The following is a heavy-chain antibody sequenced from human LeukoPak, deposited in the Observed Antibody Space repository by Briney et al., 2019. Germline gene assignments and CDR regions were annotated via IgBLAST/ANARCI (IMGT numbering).Heavy chain of an antibody. J-gene: IGHJ4*02. V-gene: IGHV1-69*04. D-gene: IGHD5-24*01. CDR2: IIPILGIA. CDR1: GGTYSSYA. CDR3: ARQVEMATTHFDY. Sequence: SVKVSCKASGGTYSSYAISWVRQAPGQGLEWMGRIIPILGIANYAQKFQGRVTITADKSTSTAYMELSSLRSEDTAVYYCARQVEMATTHFDYWGQGTLVTVSS.